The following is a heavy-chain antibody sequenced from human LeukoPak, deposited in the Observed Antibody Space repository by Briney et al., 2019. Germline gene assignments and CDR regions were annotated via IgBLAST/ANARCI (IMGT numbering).Heavy chain of an antibody. Sequence: GASVKVSCKVSGYTLTDYYMHWVQQAPGKGLEWMGLVDPEDGETIYAEKFQGRVTITADTSTDTAYMELSSLRSEDTAVYYCATGAYSGSLGYWGQGTLVTVSS. J-gene: IGHJ4*02. CDR2: VDPEDGET. V-gene: IGHV1-69-2*01. D-gene: IGHD1-26*01. CDR1: GYTLTDYY. CDR3: ATGAYSGSLGY.